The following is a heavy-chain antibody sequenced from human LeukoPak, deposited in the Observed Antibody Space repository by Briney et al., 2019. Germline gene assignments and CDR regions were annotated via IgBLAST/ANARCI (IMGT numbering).Heavy chain of an antibody. CDR3: ARVFYQDSGTSYRHLDY. CDR2: IKQDESEK. CDR1: GFTFRNYC. V-gene: IGHV3-7*01. D-gene: IGHD3-22*01. Sequence: GGSPRLSCAASGFTFRNYCMTWVRQAPGKGLEWVASIKQDESEKYFLDSVKGRFTISRDNAENSLYLQMNSLRAEDTAVYYCARVFYQDSGTSYRHLDYWGQGTLVTVSS. J-gene: IGHJ4*02.